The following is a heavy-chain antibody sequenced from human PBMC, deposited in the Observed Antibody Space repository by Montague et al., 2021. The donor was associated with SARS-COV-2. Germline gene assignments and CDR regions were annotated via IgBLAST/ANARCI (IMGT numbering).Heavy chain of an antibody. Sequence: TLSLTCTVSGGSISSGCYYWSWIRQPAGKGLEWIGRFSISGSTNYNPSLKSRVTISVDTSKNQFSLKLSSVTAADTAVYYCARDRAVAVLFDYWGQGTLVTVSS. D-gene: IGHD6-19*01. CDR1: GGSISSGCYY. CDR2: FSISGST. J-gene: IGHJ4*02. CDR3: ARDRAVAVLFDY. V-gene: IGHV4-61*02.